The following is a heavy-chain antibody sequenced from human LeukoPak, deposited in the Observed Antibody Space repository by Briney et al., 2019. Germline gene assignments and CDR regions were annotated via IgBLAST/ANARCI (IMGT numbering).Heavy chain of an antibody. D-gene: IGHD5-18*01. J-gene: IGHJ5*02. CDR2: IYYSGST. CDR1: GGSISSYY. V-gene: IGHV4-59*12. Sequence: NPSETLSLTCTVSGGSISSYYWSWIRQPPGKGLEWIGYIYYSGSTNYNPSLKSRVTISVDTSKNQFSLKLSSVTAADTAVYYCARDHGYANWFDPWGQGTLVTVSS. CDR3: ARDHGYANWFDP.